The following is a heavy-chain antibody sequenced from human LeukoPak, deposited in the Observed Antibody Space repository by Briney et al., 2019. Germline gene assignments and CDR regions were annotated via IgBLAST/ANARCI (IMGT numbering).Heavy chain of an antibody. D-gene: IGHD6-13*01. CDR3: ARELKAPIAAAGTRWFDP. CDR1: GGSISSYY. CDR2: IYTSGST. J-gene: IGHJ5*02. V-gene: IGHV4-4*07. Sequence: SETLSLTCTVSGGSISSYYWSWIRQPAGKGLEWIGRIYTSGSTNYNPSLKSRVTMSVDTSKNQFSLKQSSVPAADTAVYYCARELKAPIAAAGTRWFDPWGQGTLVTVSS.